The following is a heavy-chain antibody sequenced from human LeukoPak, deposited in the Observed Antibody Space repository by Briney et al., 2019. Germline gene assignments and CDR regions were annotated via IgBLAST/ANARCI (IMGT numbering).Heavy chain of an antibody. CDR1: GDSINSLNL. V-gene: IGHV4-4*02. D-gene: IGHD3-22*01. Sequence: PSGTLSLTCTVSGDSINSLNLWSWVRQPPGKGLEWIGEMYLSGTTHSNPSVKSRVTIAIDKSKNQFFLNLSSVTAADTAVYYCAGLVGRYSSGLYYYYFDYWGQGTLVTVSS. CDR3: AGLVGRYSSGLYYYYFDY. J-gene: IGHJ4*02. CDR2: MYLSGTT.